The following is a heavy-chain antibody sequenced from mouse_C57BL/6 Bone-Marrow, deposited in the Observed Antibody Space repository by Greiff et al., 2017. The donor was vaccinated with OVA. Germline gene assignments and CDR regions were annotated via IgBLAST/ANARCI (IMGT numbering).Heavy chain of an antibody. CDR2: IYPGDGDT. J-gene: IGHJ4*01. D-gene: IGHD3-2*01. CDR3: ARDEGRRQADY. CDR1: GYAFSSYW. Sequence: VKLMESGAELVKPGASVKISCKASGYAFSSYWMNWVKQRPGKGLEWIGQIYPGDGDTNYNGKFKGKATLTADKSSSTAYMQLSSLTSEDSAVYFCARDEGRRQADYWGQGTSVTVSS. V-gene: IGHV1-80*01.